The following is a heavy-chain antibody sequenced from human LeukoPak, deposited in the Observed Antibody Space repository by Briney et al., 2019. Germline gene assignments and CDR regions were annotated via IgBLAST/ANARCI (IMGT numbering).Heavy chain of an antibody. D-gene: IGHD6-6*01. CDR1: GFTFSSYS. Sequence: GGSLRLSCAASGFTFSSYSMNWVRQAPGKGLEWVTSISSSSSYIYYADSVKGRFTISRDNAKNSLYLQMNSLRAEDTAVYYCARDLPSIAARFGLFDYWGQGTLVTVSS. CDR3: ARDLPSIAARFGLFDY. V-gene: IGHV3-21*01. J-gene: IGHJ4*02. CDR2: ISSSSSYI.